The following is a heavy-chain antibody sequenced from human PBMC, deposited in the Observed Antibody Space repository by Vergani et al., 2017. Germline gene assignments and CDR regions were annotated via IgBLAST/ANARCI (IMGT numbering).Heavy chain of an antibody. Sequence: QLQLQESGPGLVKPSETLSLTCTVSGGSISSSSYYWGWIRQPPGKGLEWIGSIYYSGSTNYNPSLKSRVTISVDKSKNQFSLKLSSVTAADTAVYYCASLYSSSLRGWFDPWGQGTLVTVSS. V-gene: IGHV4-39*07. CDR1: GGSISSSSYY. CDR3: ASLYSSSLRGWFDP. J-gene: IGHJ5*02. CDR2: IYYSGST. D-gene: IGHD6-6*01.